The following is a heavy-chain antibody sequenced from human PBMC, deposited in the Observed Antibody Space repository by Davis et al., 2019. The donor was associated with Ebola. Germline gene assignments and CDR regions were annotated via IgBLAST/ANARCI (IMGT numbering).Heavy chain of an antibody. J-gene: IGHJ6*04. CDR2: IYYSGST. D-gene: IGHD1-26*01. CDR1: GGSISSYY. CDR3: RGSYSHYYYGMDV. V-gene: IGHV4-59*01. Sequence: SETLSLTCTVSGGSISSYYWSWIRQPPGKGLEWIGSIYYSGSTYYNPSLKSRVTISVDTSKNQFSLKLSSVTAADTAVYYCRGSYSHYYYGMDVWGKGTTVTVSS.